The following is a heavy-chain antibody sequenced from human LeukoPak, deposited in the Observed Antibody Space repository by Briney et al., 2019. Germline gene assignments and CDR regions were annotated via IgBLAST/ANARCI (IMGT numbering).Heavy chain of an antibody. D-gene: IGHD6-13*01. V-gene: IGHV4-59*08. J-gene: IGHJ5*02. CDR1: GGSISSYY. CDR3: ASSKSSWYGWFDP. CDR2: IYYSGST. Sequence: SETLSLTCTVSGGSISSYYWSWVRQPPGKGLEWIGYIYYSGSTNYNPSLKSRVTISVDTSKNQFSLKLSSVTAADTAVYYCASSKSSWYGWFDPWGQGTLVTVSS.